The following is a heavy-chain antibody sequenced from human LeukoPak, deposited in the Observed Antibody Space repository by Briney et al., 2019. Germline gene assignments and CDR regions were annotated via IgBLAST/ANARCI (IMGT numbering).Heavy chain of an antibody. CDR3: ARGPTRRITIFGVVTRPPSYYGMDV. D-gene: IGHD3-3*01. J-gene: IGHJ6*02. CDR1: GGSISSYY. Sequence: SETLSLTCTVSGGSISSYYWSWIRQPPGKGLEWIGYIYYSGSTNYNPSLKSRVTISVDTSKNQFSLKLSSVTAADTAVYYCARGPTRRITIFGVVTRPPSYYGMDVWGQGTTVTVSS. CDR2: IYYSGST. V-gene: IGHV4-59*08.